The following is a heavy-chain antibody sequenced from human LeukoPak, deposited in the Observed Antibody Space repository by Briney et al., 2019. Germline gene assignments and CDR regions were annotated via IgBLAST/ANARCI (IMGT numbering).Heavy chain of an antibody. CDR2: TYYRSKWYN. D-gene: IGHD2-15*01. CDR1: GDSVSSNSAA. J-gene: IGHJ5*02. CDR3: ARVGYCSGGSCYPTNWFDP. V-gene: IGHV6-1*01. Sequence: SQTLSLTCAISGDSVSSNSAAWNWIRQSPSRGLEWLGRTYYRSKWYNDYAVSVKSRITINPDTSKNQFSLQLNSVTPEDTAVYYCARVGYCSGGSCYPTNWFDPWGQGTLVTVSS.